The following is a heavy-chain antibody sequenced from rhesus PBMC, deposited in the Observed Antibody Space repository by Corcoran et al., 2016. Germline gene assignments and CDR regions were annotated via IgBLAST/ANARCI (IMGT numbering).Heavy chain of an antibody. CDR3: AKVRYSSGWTLAY. J-gene: IGHJ4*01. CDR1: GYSLTSYW. V-gene: IGHV5-2*01. CDR2: IDPSDSDT. Sequence: EVQLVQSGAGVKRHGESLKISCKTSGYSLTSYWISWVRQMPGKGLEWIGPIDPSDSDTIYSPSLQGQVTISADKSISPAYLQWSSLKASDSATYYCAKVRYSSGWTLAYWGQGVLVTVSS. D-gene: IGHD6-31*01.